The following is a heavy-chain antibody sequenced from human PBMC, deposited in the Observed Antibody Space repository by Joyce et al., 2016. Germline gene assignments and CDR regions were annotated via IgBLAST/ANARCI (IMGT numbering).Heavy chain of an antibody. CDR1: GLTLSSYG. V-gene: IGHV3-30*18. CDR3: AKILTATYSSGWFLDY. CDR2: ISYDGIYK. Sequence: QVQLVESGGGVVKPGRSLRLSCAASGLTLSSYGVHWVRKALCNGLELVAVISYDGIYKYYADAVKGLFTISRDNSKNTVFLEMNSLRTEDTAVYYCAKILTATYSSGWFLDYWGQGTLVTVSS. D-gene: IGHD6-25*01. J-gene: IGHJ4*02.